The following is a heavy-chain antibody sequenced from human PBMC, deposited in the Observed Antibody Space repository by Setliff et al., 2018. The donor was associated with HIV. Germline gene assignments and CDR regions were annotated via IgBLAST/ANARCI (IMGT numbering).Heavy chain of an antibody. Sequence: PSETLSLTCAVSAGSISGDIWWTWVRQSPGKGLEWVGEINHSGSTNYNMSLWSRVTISLDASRNQFSLELISVTAADTAVYYCAGGPGTTSIDYWAQGTLVTV. J-gene: IGHJ4*02. CDR2: INHSGST. CDR1: AGSISGDIW. CDR3: AGGPGTTSIDY. V-gene: IGHV4-4*02. D-gene: IGHD1-26*01.